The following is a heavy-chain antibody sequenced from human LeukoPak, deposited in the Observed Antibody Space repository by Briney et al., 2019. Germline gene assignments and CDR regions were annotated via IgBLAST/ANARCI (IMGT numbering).Heavy chain of an antibody. CDR1: GGSFSGYY. Sequence: SETLSLTCAVYGGSFSGYYWSWIRQPPGKGLEWIGEINHSGSTNYNPSLKSRVTISVDTFKNQFTLKLSSVTAADTAVYYCAILYDWFDPWGQGTLVTVSS. V-gene: IGHV4-34*01. J-gene: IGHJ5*02. CDR2: INHSGST. D-gene: IGHD2-2*02. CDR3: AILYDWFDP.